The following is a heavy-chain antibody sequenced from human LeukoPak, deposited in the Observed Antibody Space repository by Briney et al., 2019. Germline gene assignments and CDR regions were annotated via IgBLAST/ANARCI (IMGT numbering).Heavy chain of an antibody. CDR1: GGSVSSGSYY. D-gene: IGHD3-3*02. J-gene: IGHJ5*02. CDR3: ARHVPLAKPGPRFDP. CDR2: IYYSGST. Sequence: SETLSLTCTVSGGSVSSGSYYWSWIRQPPGKGLEWIGYIYYSGSTNYNPSLKSRVTISVDTSKNQFSLKLSSVTAADTAVYYCARHVPLAKPGPRFDPWGQGILVTVSS. V-gene: IGHV4-61*01.